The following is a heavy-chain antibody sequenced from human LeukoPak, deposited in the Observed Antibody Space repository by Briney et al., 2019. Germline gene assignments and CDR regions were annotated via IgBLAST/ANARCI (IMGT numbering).Heavy chain of an antibody. J-gene: IGHJ4*02. CDR2: ISASNHNT. Sequence: ASVKVSCKASGYTFTNYGISWVRQAPGQRLEWMGWISASNHNTNFPQKLQGRVTMTADTSTSTAYMELRSLRSDDTAVYYCARDGNDFYDSSGYYFWGQGTLVTVSS. CDR1: GYTFTNYG. V-gene: IGHV1-18*01. D-gene: IGHD3-22*01. CDR3: ARDGNDFYDSSGYYF.